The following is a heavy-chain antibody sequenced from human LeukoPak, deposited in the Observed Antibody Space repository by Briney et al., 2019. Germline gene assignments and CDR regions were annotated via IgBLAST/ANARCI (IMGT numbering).Heavy chain of an antibody. V-gene: IGHV1-46*01. CDR1: GGTFSSYA. CDR2: IYPRDGST. CDR3: ARDQEGFDY. J-gene: IGHJ4*02. Sequence: ASVKVSCKASGGTFSSYAISWVRQAPGQGLEWMGMIYPRDGSTSYAQKFQGRVAVTRDTSTSTVHMELSGLRSEDTAVYYCARDQEGFDYWGQGTLVTVSS.